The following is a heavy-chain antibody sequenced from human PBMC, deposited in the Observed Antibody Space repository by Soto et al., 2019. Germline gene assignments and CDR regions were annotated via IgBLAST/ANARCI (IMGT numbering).Heavy chain of an antibody. V-gene: IGHV3-23*01. D-gene: IGHD4-17*01. CDR1: RFTFSRYA. CDR2: IGGSGGFT. Sequence: GGSLRISCEASRFTFSRYAVNWVLQTPVEGLDWVSAIGGSGGFTYYADSVKGRFTISRDDSKNTLYLQMNSLRAEDTAVYYCARAGPYGDYVYYGMEVWGQGTTVTVSS. CDR3: ARAGPYGDYVYYGMEV. J-gene: IGHJ6*02.